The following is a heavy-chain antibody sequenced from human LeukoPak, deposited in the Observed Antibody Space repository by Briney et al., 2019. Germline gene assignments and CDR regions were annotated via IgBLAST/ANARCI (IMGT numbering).Heavy chain of an antibody. Sequence: SETLSLTCTVSGDPVSRGSYYWSWIRQPPGKELEWIGYVYHTGSTNYNPSLKSRVTISVDTSKNEFSLKMTSVTAADTAVYYCARHSVWSYNPFDPWGQGTLVTVSS. V-gene: IGHV4-61*01. CDR2: VYHTGST. D-gene: IGHD1-26*01. CDR1: GDPVSRGSYY. CDR3: ARHSVWSYNPFDP. J-gene: IGHJ5*02.